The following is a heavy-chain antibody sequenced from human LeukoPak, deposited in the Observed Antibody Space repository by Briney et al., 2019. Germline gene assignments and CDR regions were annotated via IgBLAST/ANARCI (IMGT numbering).Heavy chain of an antibody. CDR2: VSGSGVST. CDR1: GFTFSSYTFSTYA. J-gene: IGHJ6*03. Sequence: PGGSLRLSCAASGFTFSSYTFSTYAMSWVRQAPGKGLEWVSAVSGSGVSTYYADSMKGRFTISRDNSKNTLYLQMNGLRAEDTVVYYCAKGVEDSGIYYYYYMDVWGKGTTVTVSS. V-gene: IGHV3-23*01. CDR3: AKGVEDSGIYYYYYMDV. D-gene: IGHD2-15*01.